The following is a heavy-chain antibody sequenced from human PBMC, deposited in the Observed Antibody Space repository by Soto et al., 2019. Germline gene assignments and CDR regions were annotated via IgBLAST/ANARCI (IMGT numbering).Heavy chain of an antibody. J-gene: IGHJ4*01. CDR2: LSSSSTYI. CDR1: GFTFTSYS. D-gene: IGHD6-19*01. Sequence: EVQLVETGGGLVKPGGSLRLSCAASGFTFTSYSMNWVRQAPGKGLEWVSSLSSSSTYIYYADSVKGRFTISRDNARNSLYLQMNSLRAEDTAVYYCARQLAVAAIDYWGHGTLVTVSS. CDR3: ARQLAVAAIDY. V-gene: IGHV3-21*01.